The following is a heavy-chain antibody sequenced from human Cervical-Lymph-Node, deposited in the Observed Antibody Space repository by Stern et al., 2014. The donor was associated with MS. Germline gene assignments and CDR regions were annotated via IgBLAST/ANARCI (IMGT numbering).Heavy chain of an antibody. CDR2: VGTSTSHI. Sequence: EVQLVQSGGGLVKPGESLRLSCAASGFTFSSYSMNWVRQAPGKGLEWVSSVGTSTSHIYYADSVKGRFTISRDNAKNSLYLQMNSLRDEDTAVYYCATTGQWLVWGFDSWGQGTLVTVSS. V-gene: IGHV3-21*01. J-gene: IGHJ5*01. CDR1: GFTFSSYS. CDR3: ATTGQWLVWGFDS. D-gene: IGHD6-19*01.